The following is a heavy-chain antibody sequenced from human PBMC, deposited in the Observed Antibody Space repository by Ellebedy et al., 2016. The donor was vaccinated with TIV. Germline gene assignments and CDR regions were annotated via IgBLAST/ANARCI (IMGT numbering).Heavy chain of an antibody. V-gene: IGHV3-23*01. Sequence: PGGSLRLSCEASGFMFSSYAMSWVRQAPGQGLEWVSTISGNGRRADYRGSLKGRFTISRDNSKNTLYLQMNSLRAEDTAVYYCAKDSPTDINYHDNDILGILVWGQGTLVTVSS. CDR2: ISGNGRRA. D-gene: IGHD3-9*01. J-gene: IGHJ4*02. CDR1: GFMFSSYA. CDR3: AKDSPTDINYHDNDILGILV.